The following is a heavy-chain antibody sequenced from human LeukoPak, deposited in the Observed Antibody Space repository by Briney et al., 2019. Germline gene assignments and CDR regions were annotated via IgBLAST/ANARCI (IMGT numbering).Heavy chain of an antibody. J-gene: IGHJ3*01. D-gene: IGHD6-19*01. CDR3: ARDSSGWYGGAFDL. CDR2: IYYSGST. CDR1: GDSISSYY. V-gene: IGHV4-59*12. Sequence: SETLSLTCTVSGDSISSYYWSWIRQPPGKGLEWIGYIYYSGSTNYNPSLKSRVTISVDTSKNQFSLKLSSVTAADTAVYYCARDSSGWYGGAFDLWGQGTMVTVSS.